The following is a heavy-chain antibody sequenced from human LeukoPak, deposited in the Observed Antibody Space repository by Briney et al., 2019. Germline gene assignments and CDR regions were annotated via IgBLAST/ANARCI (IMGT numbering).Heavy chain of an antibody. CDR1: GGSFSGYY. D-gene: IGHD3-3*01. CDR2: INHSGST. CDR3: ARGGDYDFWSGPHYYYYGMDV. J-gene: IGHJ6*02. Sequence: SETLSLTCAVYGGSFSGYYWSWIRQPPGKGLEWIGEINHSGSTNYNPSLKSRVTISVDTSKNQFSLKLSPVTAADTAVYYCARGGDYDFWSGPHYYYYGMDVWGQGTTVTVSS. V-gene: IGHV4-34*01.